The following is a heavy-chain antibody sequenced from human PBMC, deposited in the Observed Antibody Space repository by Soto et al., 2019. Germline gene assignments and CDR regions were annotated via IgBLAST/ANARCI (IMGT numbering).Heavy chain of an antibody. V-gene: IGHV4-34*01. J-gene: IGHJ4*02. CDR1: GGSFSGYY. CDR3: ARVPVAVTRVDD. D-gene: IGHD6-19*01. Sequence: PSETLSLTCAVYGGSFSGYYWSWIRQPPGKGLEWIGEINHSGSTNYNPSLKSRVTISVDTSKSQFSPKLSSVTAADTAVYYCARVPVAVTRVDDWGQGTLVTVCS. CDR2: INHSGST.